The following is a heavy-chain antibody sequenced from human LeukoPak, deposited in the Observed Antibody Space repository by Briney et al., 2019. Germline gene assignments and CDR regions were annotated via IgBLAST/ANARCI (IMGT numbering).Heavy chain of an antibody. CDR2: ISRSGGNI. J-gene: IGHJ4*02. CDR1: GFTFSTYE. CDR3: ASFLDY. Sequence: PGGSLRLSCAASGFTFSTYEMAWVRQAPGKGLGWVAYISRSGGNIYYADSVKGRFTISRDNGKNSLYLQMNSLTDEDTAVYYCASFLDYWGQGTLVTVSS. V-gene: IGHV3-48*03. D-gene: IGHD3-3*01.